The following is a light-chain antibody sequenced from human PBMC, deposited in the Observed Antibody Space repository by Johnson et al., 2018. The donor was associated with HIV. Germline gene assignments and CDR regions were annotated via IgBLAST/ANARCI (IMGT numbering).Light chain of an antibody. CDR2: DNN. Sequence: QSVLTQPPSVSAAPGQKVTTSCSGSSSNIGNNYVSWYQQLPRTAPKLLIYDNNKRPSGIPDRFSGSKSGTSATLGITGLQTGEEADYYCGTWGSSLSVYVFGPVTKVTVL. CDR1: SSNIGNNY. V-gene: IGLV1-51*01. J-gene: IGLJ1*01. CDR3: GTWGSSLSVYV.